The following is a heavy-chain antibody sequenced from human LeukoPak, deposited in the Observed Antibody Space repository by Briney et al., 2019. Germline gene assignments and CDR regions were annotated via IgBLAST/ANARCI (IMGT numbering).Heavy chain of an antibody. CDR2: ISYDGSNK. CDR3: AKDRRGIAAAGPDY. V-gene: IGHV3-30*18. D-gene: IGHD6-13*01. CDR1: GFTFSSYG. J-gene: IGHJ4*02. Sequence: GGSLRLSCSASGFTFSSYGMHWVRQAPGKGLEWVAVISYDGSNKYYADSVKGRFTISRDNSKNTLYLQMNSLRAEDTAVYYCAKDRRGIAAAGPDYWGQGTLVTVSS.